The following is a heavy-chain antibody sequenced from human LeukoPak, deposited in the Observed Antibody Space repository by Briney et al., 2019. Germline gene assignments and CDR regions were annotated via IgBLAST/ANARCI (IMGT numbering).Heavy chain of an antibody. V-gene: IGHV5-51*01. D-gene: IGHD1-7*01. CDR3: ATWGISGTTDYFDY. J-gene: IGHJ4*02. CDR1: GSIFTSYW. Sequence: GESLQISCEGSGSIFTSYWIGWGRPLRGKGLEGIAIIYPGDSDTRYSPSFQGQVTISADKSISTAYLQWSSLKASDTAMYYCATWGISGTTDYFDYWGQGTLVTVSS. CDR2: IYPGDSDT.